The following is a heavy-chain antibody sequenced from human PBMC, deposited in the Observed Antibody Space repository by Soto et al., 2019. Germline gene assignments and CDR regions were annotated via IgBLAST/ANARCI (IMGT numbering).Heavy chain of an antibody. J-gene: IGHJ5*02. V-gene: IGHV3-30*18. Sequence: PGGSLRLSCAASGFTFSSYGMHWVRQAPGKGLEWVAVISYDGSNKYYADSVKGRFTISRDNSKNTLYLQMNSLRAEDTAVYYCAKVHRITVTSGWGRGINWFDPCGQGTLVTVSS. CDR1: GFTFSSYG. CDR2: ISYDGSNK. D-gene: IGHD3-10*01. CDR3: AKVHRITVTSGWGRGINWFDP.